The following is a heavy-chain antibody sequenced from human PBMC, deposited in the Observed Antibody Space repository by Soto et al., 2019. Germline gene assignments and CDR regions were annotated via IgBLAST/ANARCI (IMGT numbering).Heavy chain of an antibody. CDR3: ATRRSSGRDYYYYYGMDV. CDR1: GGTFSSYA. J-gene: IGHJ6*02. D-gene: IGHD6-6*01. CDR2: IIPIFGTA. Sequence: QVQLVQSGAEVKKPGSSVKVSCKASGGTFSSYAISWVRQAPGQGLEWMGGIIPIFGTANYAQKFQGRVTITADESTSTAYMELRSLRAEDTAVYYCATRRSSGRDYYYYYGMDVWGQGTTVTVSS. V-gene: IGHV1-69*12.